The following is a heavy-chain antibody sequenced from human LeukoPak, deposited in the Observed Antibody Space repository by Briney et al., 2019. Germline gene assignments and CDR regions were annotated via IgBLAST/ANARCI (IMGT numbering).Heavy chain of an antibody. Sequence: PSETLSLTCTVSGGSISSSSYYWSWIRQPPGKGLEWIGYIYYSGSTNYNPSLKSRVTISVDTSKNQFSLKLSSVTAADTAVYYCARGGKGGYCSGGSCYFVNWFDPWGQGTLVTVSS. V-gene: IGHV4-61*01. J-gene: IGHJ5*02. CDR2: IYYSGST. CDR1: GGSISSSSYY. CDR3: ARGGKGGYCSGGSCYFVNWFDP. D-gene: IGHD2-15*01.